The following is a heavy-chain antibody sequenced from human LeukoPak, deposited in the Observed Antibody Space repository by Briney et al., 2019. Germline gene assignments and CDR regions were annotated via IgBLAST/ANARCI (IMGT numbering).Heavy chain of an antibody. D-gene: IGHD3-10*01. CDR2: IKQGGSEK. V-gene: IGHV3-7*01. CDR3: VRGPHYGSRSDYLDY. Sequence: GGSLRLPCAASGFTFSNHWMSWVRQAPGKGLEWVADIKQGGSEKNYVDSLKGRFTISRDDAKNSLYLEMNSLRAEDTSVYYCVRGPHYGSRSDYLDYWGQGTLVTDSS. J-gene: IGHJ4*02. CDR1: GFTFSNHW.